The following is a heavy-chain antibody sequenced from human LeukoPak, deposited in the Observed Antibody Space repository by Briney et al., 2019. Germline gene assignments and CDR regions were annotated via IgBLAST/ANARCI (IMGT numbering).Heavy chain of an antibody. D-gene: IGHD3-10*01. J-gene: IGHJ4*02. V-gene: IGHV3-23*01. CDR3: AKDRVDYYGSGSFYRATTFDY. CDR1: GFAFSTYA. Sequence: GGSLRLSCAASGFAFSTYAMSWVRQAPGQGLEWVSAISGSGGSTYHADSVKGRFTVSRDNSKNTLYLQMNSLRAEDTAVYYCAKDRVDYYGSGSFYRATTFDYWGQGTLVTVSS. CDR2: ISGSGGST.